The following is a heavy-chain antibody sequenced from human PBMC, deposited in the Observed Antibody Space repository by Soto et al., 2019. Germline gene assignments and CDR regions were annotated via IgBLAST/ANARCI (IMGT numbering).Heavy chain of an antibody. CDR1: GYTFTSYD. J-gene: IGHJ6*02. Sequence: ASVKVSCTASGYTFTSYDINWVRQATGQGLEWMGWMNPNSGNTGYAQKFQGRVTMTRNTSISTAYMELSSLRSEDTAVYYCARGGGGKPQGVPYYYYYYGMDVWGQGTTVTVSS. CDR2: MNPNSGNT. CDR3: ARGGGGKPQGVPYYYYYYGMDV. D-gene: IGHD2-15*01. V-gene: IGHV1-8*01.